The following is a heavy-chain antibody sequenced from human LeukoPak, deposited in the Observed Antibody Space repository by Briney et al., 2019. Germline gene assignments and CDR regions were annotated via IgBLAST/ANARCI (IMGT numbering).Heavy chain of an antibody. CDR2: ISSNGGST. J-gene: IGHJ4*02. CDR3: AREARRDSSGYYYFDY. Sequence: GGSLRLSCAASGFTFSSYAMHWVRQAPGKGLEYVSAISSNGGSTYYANSVKGRFTISRGNSKNTLYLQMGSLRAEDMAVYYCAREARRDSSGYYYFDYWGQGTLVTVSS. CDR1: GFTFSSYA. D-gene: IGHD3-22*01. V-gene: IGHV3-64*01.